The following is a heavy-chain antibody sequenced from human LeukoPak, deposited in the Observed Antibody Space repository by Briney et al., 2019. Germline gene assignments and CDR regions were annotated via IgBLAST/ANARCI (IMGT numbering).Heavy chain of an antibody. Sequence: PGGSLRLSCAASGFTFSNYGMHWVRQAPGKGLEWVTLISYDGSNKYYADSVKGRFTISRDNSKTTLYLQMNSLRAEDTAVYYCAKDDSAFDWYFNLWGRGTLVTVSS. V-gene: IGHV3-30*18. J-gene: IGHJ2*01. CDR2: ISYDGSNK. CDR1: GFTFSNYG. CDR3: AKDDSAFDWYFNL. D-gene: IGHD3-22*01.